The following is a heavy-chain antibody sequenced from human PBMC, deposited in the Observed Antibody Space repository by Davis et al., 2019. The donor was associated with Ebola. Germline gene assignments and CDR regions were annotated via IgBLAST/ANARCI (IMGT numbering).Heavy chain of an antibody. CDR3: AKENNWGWFDP. J-gene: IGHJ5*02. V-gene: IGHV4-59*01. Sequence: SATLSLTCTVSGGSISSYYWSWIRQPPGKGLEWIGYIYYSGSTNYNPSLKSRVTISVDTSKNQFSLKLSSVTAADTAVYYCAKENNWGWFDPWGQGTLVTVSS. CDR1: GGSISSYY. D-gene: IGHD3-16*01. CDR2: IYYSGST.